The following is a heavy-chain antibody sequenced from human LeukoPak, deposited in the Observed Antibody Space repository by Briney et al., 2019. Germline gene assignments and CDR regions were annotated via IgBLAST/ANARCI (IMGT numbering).Heavy chain of an antibody. Sequence: SETLSLTCTVSGGSISSSSYYWGWIRQPPGKGLEWIGEINHSGSTNYNPSLKSRVTISVDTSKNQFSLKLSSVTAADTAVYYCARGLPAAFIAARPSFDPWGQGTLVTVSS. V-gene: IGHV4-39*07. CDR2: INHSGST. D-gene: IGHD6-6*01. CDR3: ARGLPAAFIAARPSFDP. CDR1: GGSISSSSYY. J-gene: IGHJ5*02.